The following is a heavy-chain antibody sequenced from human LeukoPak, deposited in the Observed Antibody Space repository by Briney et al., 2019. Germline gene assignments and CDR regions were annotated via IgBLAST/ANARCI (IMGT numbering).Heavy chain of an antibody. CDR1: GFTFKNYA. CDR3: ANDFDP. J-gene: IGHJ5*02. Sequence: QPGGSLRLSCAASGFTFKNYATTWVRQAPGKALVWLSTISGTDANTYYADSAKGRFTISRDISKNTLSLKMNTLSCDGAAVYYCANDFDPWGQGTLVTVSS. V-gene: IGHV3-23*01. CDR2: ISGTDANT.